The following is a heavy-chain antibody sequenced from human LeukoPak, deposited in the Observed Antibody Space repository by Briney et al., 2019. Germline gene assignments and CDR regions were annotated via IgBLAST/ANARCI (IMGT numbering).Heavy chain of an antibody. J-gene: IGHJ4*02. V-gene: IGHV3-9*01. CDR1: GFTFDDYA. CDR3: AKDISSSGWEGYFDY. CDR2: ISWNSGSI. Sequence: GGSLRLSCAASGFTFDDYAMHWVRQAPGKGLEWVSGISWNSGSIGYADSVKGRFTISRDNAKNSLYLQMNSLRAEDTALYYCAKDISSSGWEGYFDYWGQGTLVTVSS. D-gene: IGHD6-19*01.